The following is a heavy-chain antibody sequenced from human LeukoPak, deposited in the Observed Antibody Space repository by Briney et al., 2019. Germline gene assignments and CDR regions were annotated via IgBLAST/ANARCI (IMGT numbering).Heavy chain of an antibody. CDR1: GYTFTSYD. V-gene: IGHV1-8*01. D-gene: IGHD5-12*01. Sequence: ASVKVSCKASGYTFTSYDINWVRQATGQGLEWMGWMNPNSGNTGYAQKFQGRDTMTRNTSISTAYMELSSLRSEDTAVYYCARGRGRGGGYDWNYWGQGTLVTVCS. CDR3: ARGRGRGGGYDWNY. J-gene: IGHJ4*02. CDR2: MNPNSGNT.